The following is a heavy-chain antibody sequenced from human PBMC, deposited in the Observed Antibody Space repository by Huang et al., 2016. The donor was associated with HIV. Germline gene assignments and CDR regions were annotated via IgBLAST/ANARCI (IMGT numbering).Heavy chain of an antibody. CDR2: TTGSGGST. D-gene: IGHD3-3*01. J-gene: IGHJ3*02. Sequence: EVQLLESGGGLAQPGGSLRLSCTASGFTFGSYALNWVLQAPRQGLEWVSGTTGSGGSTEHANSGKGRFTISRDNSKNTRYLQMNSLRAEDTALYYCAKHLGGRRGFTFVVLFGAFDMWGQGTMVTVSS. CDR3: AKHLGGRRGFTFVVLFGAFDM. V-gene: IGHV3-23*01. CDR1: GFTFGSYA.